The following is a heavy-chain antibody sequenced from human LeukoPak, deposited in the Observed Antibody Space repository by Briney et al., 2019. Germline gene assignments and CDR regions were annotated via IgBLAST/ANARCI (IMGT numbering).Heavy chain of an antibody. CDR1: GGSFSGYY. CDR2: INHSGST. J-gene: IGHJ5*02. Sequence: SETLSLTCAVYGGSFSGYYWSWIRQPPGKGLEWIGEINHSGSTNYNPSLKSRVTISVDTSKNQFSLKLSSVTAADTAVYYCAREIVAAAGRRGWFDPWGQRTLVTVSS. CDR3: AREIVAAAGRRGWFDP. D-gene: IGHD6-13*01. V-gene: IGHV4-34*01.